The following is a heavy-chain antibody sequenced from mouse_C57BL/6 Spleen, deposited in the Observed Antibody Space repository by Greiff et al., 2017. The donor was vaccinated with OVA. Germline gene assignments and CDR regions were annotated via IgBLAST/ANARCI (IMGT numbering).Heavy chain of an antibody. CDR3: ARCGLRGENYFDY. CDR2: INPNNGGT. Sequence: VQLKQSGPELVKPGASVKIPCKASGYTFTDYNMDWVKQSHGKSLEWIGDINPNNGGTIYNQKFKGKATLTVDKSSSTAYMELRSLTSEDTAVYYCARCGLRGENYFDYWGQGTTLTVSS. V-gene: IGHV1-18*01. CDR1: GYTFTDYN. D-gene: IGHD2-4*01. J-gene: IGHJ2*01.